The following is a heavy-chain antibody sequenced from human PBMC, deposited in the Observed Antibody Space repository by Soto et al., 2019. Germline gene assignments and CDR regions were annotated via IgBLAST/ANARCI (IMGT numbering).Heavy chain of an antibody. CDR3: MGKGWFRFDP. CDR1: VGTINSNW. CDR2: IYHNGRF. D-gene: IGHD6-19*01. J-gene: IGHJ5*02. V-gene: IGHV4-4*02. Sequence: PSETLSLTCAVSVGTINSNWWSWVRQPPGKGLEWIGEIYHNGRFNYNPSLRSRLTISIDKSKNQLSLKLTSVTAADTAVHYCMGKGWFRFDPWGPGTLVNVSS.